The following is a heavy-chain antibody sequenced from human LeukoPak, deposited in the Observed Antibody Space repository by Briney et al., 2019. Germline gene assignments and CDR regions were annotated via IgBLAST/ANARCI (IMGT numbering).Heavy chain of an antibody. D-gene: IGHD3-10*01. CDR2: VYSGGST. J-gene: IGHJ4*02. CDR3: ARELWFGEVAY. V-gene: IGHV3-53*01. CDR1: GDTVSSNY. Sequence: GGSLRLSCAASGDTVSSNYMSWVRQAPGKGLEWVSVVYSGGSTYYADSVKGRFTISRDNSKNTLYLQMNSLRAEDTAVYYCARELWFGEVAYWGQGTLVTVSS.